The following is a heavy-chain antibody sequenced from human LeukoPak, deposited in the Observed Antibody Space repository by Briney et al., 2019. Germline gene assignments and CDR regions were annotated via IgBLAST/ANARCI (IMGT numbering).Heavy chain of an antibody. Sequence: RGSLRLSCAASGFTVRSNYMSWVRQAPGKGLEWVSVIYSGGSTYYADSVKGRFTISRDNSKNTLYLQMNSLRAEDTAMYYCAMDFWSGYGAFDIWGQGTMVTVSS. D-gene: IGHD3-3*01. CDR3: AMDFWSGYGAFDI. V-gene: IGHV3-53*01. CDR2: IYSGGST. CDR1: GFTVRSNY. J-gene: IGHJ3*02.